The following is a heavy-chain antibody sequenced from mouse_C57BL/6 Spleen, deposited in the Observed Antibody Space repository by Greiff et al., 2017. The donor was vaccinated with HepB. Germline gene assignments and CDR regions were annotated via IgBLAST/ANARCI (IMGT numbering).Heavy chain of an antibody. V-gene: IGHV1-85*01. CDR1: GYTFTSYD. CDR3: ARREVPYAMDY. Sequence: VKLQESGPELVKPGASVKLSCKASGYTFTSYDINWVKQRPGQGLEWIGWIYPRDGSTKYNEKFKGKATLTVDTSSSTAYMELHSLTSEDSAVYFCARREVPYAMDYWGQGTSVTVSS. J-gene: IGHJ4*01. CDR2: IYPRDGST.